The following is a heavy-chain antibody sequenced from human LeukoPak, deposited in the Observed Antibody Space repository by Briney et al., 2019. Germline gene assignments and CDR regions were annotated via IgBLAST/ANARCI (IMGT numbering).Heavy chain of an antibody. D-gene: IGHD3-22*01. V-gene: IGHV4-4*07. J-gene: IGHJ6*02. CDR1: GGSISSYF. Sequence: SETLSLTCTVSGGSISSYFWSWIRQPAGKGLGWIGRFYTSGSTSYNPSLKSRLTMSADTSKNQFSLKLRSVAAADTAVYYCARDRVDSSGYYYYYGIDVWGQGTTVTVSS. CDR2: FYTSGST. CDR3: ARDRVDSSGYYYYYGIDV.